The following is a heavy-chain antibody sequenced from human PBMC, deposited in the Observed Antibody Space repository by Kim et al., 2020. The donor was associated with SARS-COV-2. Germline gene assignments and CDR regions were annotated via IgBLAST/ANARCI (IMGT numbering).Heavy chain of an antibody. D-gene: IGHD3-22*01. CDR3: ARGPIDSSGYYGYYFDY. J-gene: IGHJ4*02. CDR2: IYPGDSDT. Sequence: GESLKISCKGSGYSFTSYWIGWVRQMPGKGLEWMGIIYPGDSDTRYSPSFQGQVTISADKSISTAYLQWSSLKASDTAMYYCARGPIDSSGYYGYYFDYWGQGTLVTVSS. V-gene: IGHV5-51*01. CDR1: GYSFTSYW.